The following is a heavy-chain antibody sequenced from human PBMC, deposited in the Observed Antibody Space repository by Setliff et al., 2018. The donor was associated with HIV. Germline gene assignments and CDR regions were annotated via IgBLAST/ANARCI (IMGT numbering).Heavy chain of an antibody. CDR1: GYTFTNYY. J-gene: IGHJ4*02. V-gene: IGHV1-46*01. D-gene: IGHD2-15*01. CDR3: AREGQVVVTAKGFDY. Sequence: WASVKVSCKTSGYTFTNYYMHWMRQAPGQGLEWMGVVNTVGGGASYAQKFQGRLTVTRDTSTSTVYMELSSLRSEDTAVYYCAREGQVVVTAKGFDYWGLGTLVTVSS. CDR2: VNTVGGGA.